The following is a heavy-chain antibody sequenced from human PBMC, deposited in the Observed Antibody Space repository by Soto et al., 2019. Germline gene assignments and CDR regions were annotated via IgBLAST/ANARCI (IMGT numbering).Heavy chain of an antibody. D-gene: IGHD3-10*01. J-gene: IGHJ4*02. CDR2: IYTSGST. Sequence: PSETLSLTSTVSGGSISSYYWTWIRQPSGKGLEWIGRIYTSGSTNYNPSLKSRVTMSVDTSKSQFSLKLSSVTAADTAVYYCARDLKFGQADYWGQGSQVTVSS. CDR1: GGSISSYY. V-gene: IGHV4-4*07. CDR3: ARDLKFGQADY.